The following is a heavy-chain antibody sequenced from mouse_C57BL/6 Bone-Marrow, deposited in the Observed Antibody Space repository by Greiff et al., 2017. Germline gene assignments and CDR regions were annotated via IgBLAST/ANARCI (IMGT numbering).Heavy chain of an antibody. D-gene: IGHD2-2*01. V-gene: IGHV1-7*01. CDR3: ARLSYGYGGGPWFAY. CDR1: GYTFTSYW. J-gene: IGHJ3*01. Sequence: QVQLQQSGAELAKPGASVKLSCKASGYTFTSYWMHWVKQRPGQGLEWIGYINPSSGYTKYNQKFKDKATLTADKSSSTAYMQLSSLTYEDSAVYYCARLSYGYGGGPWFAYWGQGTLVTVSA. CDR2: INPSSGYT.